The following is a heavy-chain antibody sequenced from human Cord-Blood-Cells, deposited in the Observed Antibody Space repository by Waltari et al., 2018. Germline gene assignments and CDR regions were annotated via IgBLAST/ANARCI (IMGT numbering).Heavy chain of an antibody. Sequence: QVQLVQSGAEGKKPGSSVKVSCKASVGTFSSYAISWVRQSPGQGLEWMGGIIPIFGTANYAQKFQGRVTITADESTSTAYMELSSLRSEDTAVYYCARGSQSSGWLEGGNYWGQGTLVTVSS. D-gene: IGHD6-19*01. J-gene: IGHJ4*02. V-gene: IGHV1-69*01. CDR1: VGTFSSYA. CDR3: ARGSQSSGWLEGGNY. CDR2: IIPIFGTA.